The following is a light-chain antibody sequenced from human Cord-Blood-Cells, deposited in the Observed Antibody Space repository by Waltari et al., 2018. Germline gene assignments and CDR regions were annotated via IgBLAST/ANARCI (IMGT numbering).Light chain of an antibody. CDR2: AAS. CDR3: QQSYSTPN. Sequence: DIQMTQSPSSLPASVGDRVTITCRASQSISSYLNWYQQKPGKAPKLLIYAASSLQSGVPSRFSGSGSGTDFTLTISSLQPEDFATYYCQQSYSTPNFGPGTKVDIK. J-gene: IGKJ3*01. CDR1: QSISSY. V-gene: IGKV1-39*01.